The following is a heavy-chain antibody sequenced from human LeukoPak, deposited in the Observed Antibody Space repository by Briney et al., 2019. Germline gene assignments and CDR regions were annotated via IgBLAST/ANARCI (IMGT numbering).Heavy chain of an antibody. CDR2: IKQGGSEK. D-gene: IGHD3/OR15-3a*01. V-gene: IGHV3-7*01. CDR1: RFIFSKYW. Sequence: GGSLRLSCAASRFIFSKYWMNWVRQAPGKGLEWVAKIKQGGSEKYYVDSVKGRFTISRDNAKRSVYLQMNSLKAEDTAIYYCAREGFCTGNICSFDFWGQGTLVTVSS. J-gene: IGHJ4*02. CDR3: AREGFCTGNICSFDF.